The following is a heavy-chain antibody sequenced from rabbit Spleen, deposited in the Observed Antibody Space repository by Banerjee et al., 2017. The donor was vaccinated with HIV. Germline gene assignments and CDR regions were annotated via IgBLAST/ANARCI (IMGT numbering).Heavy chain of an antibody. J-gene: IGHJ6*01. D-gene: IGHD8-1*01. V-gene: IGHV1S40*01. CDR3: ARDSGSSFSSYGMDL. Sequence: QSLEESGGDLVKPGGTLTLTCTVSGFSFSSYWICWVRQAPGKGLEWIACIYDNSYGNTYYASWVNGRFTISKTSSTTVTLQMTSLTAADTATYFCARDSGSSFSSYGMDLWGPGTLVTVS. CDR2: IYDNSYGNT. CDR1: GFSFSSYW.